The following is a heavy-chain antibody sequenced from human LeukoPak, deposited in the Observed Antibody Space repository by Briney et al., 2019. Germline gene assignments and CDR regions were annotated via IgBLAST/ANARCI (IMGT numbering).Heavy chain of an antibody. CDR3: ARDKRFGELTPRYYYYGMDV. J-gene: IGHJ6*02. CDR1: GGSISSGGYY. Sequence: SQTLSLTCTVSGGSISSGGYYWSWIRQHPGKGLEWIGYIYYSGSTYYNPSLKSRVTISVDTSKNQFSLKLSSVTAADTAVYYCARDKRFGELTPRYYYYGMDVWGQGTTVTVSS. CDR2: IYYSGST. V-gene: IGHV4-31*03. D-gene: IGHD3-10*01.